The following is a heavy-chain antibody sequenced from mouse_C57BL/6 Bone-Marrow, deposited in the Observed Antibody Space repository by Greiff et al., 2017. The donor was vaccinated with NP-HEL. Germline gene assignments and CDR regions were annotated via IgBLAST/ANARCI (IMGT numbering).Heavy chain of an antibody. CDR3: ARSPYGDY. CDR1: GYTFTSYW. CDR2: IDPSDSYT. J-gene: IGHJ4*01. Sequence: QVQLQQPGAELVRPGTSVKLSCKASGYTFTSYWMHWVKQRPGQGLEWIGVIDPSDSYTNYNQKFKGKATLTVDTSSSTAYMQLSSLTSEDSAVYYCARSPYGDYWGQGTSVTVSS. V-gene: IGHV1-59*01. D-gene: IGHD1-1*02.